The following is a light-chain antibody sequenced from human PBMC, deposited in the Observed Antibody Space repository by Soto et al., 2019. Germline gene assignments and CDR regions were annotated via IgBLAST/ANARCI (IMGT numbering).Light chain of an antibody. CDR2: GNT. Sequence: QLVLTQPPSVSGAPGQRVTISCTGSSSNIGAGYDVHWYQQLPGTAPKLLIYGNTNRPSGVPDRFSGSKSGTSVSLAITGVQAEDEADYYCQSYDSSIVVFGGGTKLTVL. CDR1: SSNIGAGYD. CDR3: QSYDSSIVV. V-gene: IGLV1-40*01. J-gene: IGLJ2*01.